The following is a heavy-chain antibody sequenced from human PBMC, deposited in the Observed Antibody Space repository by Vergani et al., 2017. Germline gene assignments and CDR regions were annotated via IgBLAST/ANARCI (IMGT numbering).Heavy chain of an antibody. Sequence: EVQLVESGGGLVQPGGSLRLSCAASGFTFSSYEMNWVRQAPGKGLEWVSYISSSGSTIYYADSVKGRFTISRDNAKNSRYLQMNSLRAEDTAVYYCARGGTMVRGVIITSNWFDPWGQGTLVTVSS. CDR3: ARGGTMVRGVIITSNWFDP. D-gene: IGHD3-10*01. CDR1: GFTFSSYE. J-gene: IGHJ5*02. CDR2: ISSSGSTI. V-gene: IGHV3-48*03.